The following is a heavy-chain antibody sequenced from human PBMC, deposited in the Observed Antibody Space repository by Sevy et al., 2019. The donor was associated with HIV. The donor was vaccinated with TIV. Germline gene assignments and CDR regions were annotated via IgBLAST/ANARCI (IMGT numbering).Heavy chain of an antibody. CDR2: IFNGGNN. Sequence: SETLSLTCSVSGGSISGYYWPWIRQPPGKGLEWIGYIFNGGNNKYKPSLRSRVTFSIEMSKNKFTLKLSSVTAADTAVYYCARDPCGRYCSNTNCDVYFEHWGQGTLVTVSS. CDR3: ARDPCGRYCSNTNCDVYFEH. V-gene: IGHV4-59*13. CDR1: GGSISGYY. J-gene: IGHJ1*01. D-gene: IGHD2-2*01.